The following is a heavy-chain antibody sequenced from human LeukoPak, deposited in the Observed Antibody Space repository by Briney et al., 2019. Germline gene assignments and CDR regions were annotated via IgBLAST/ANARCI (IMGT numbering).Heavy chain of an antibody. CDR1: GFTFSSYA. CDR2: ISGSGGST. V-gene: IGHV3-23*01. CDR3: ANSPRGYSYGTRQFDY. J-gene: IGHJ4*02. D-gene: IGHD5-18*01. Sequence: GGSLRLSCAASGFTFSSYAMSWVRPAPGKGLEWVSAISGSGGSTYYADSVKGRFTISRDNSKNTLYLQTNSLRAEDTAVYYCANSPRGYSYGTRQFDYWGQGTLVTVSS.